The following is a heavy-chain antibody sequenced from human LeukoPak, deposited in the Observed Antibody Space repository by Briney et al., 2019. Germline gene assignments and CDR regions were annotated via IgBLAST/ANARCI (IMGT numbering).Heavy chain of an antibody. CDR3: AKEGGVPCSASYDLLY. V-gene: IGHV3-30*18. CDR1: GFTLSSYG. CDR2: ISFDGSNK. D-gene: IGHD3-10*02. Sequence: GRSLRLSCAASGFTLSSYGMRWVRQAPGKGLQWVAVISFDGSNKHYAHCEERSFTVYRDNSEHTLYVKMNSLRAEDGAVFFCAKEGGVPCSASYDLLYWGQKSRVPVSS. J-gene: IGHJ4*02.